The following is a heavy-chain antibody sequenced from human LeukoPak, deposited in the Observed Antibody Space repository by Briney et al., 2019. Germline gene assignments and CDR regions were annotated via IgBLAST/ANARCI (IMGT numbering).Heavy chain of an antibody. CDR2: INPNSGGT. CDR3: ARENMIAAAGTRGYYFDY. J-gene: IGHJ4*02. Sequence: ASVKVSCKASGYTFTGYYMHWVRQAPGQGLEWMGWINPNSGGTNYAQKFQGRVTMTRDTSISTAYMELSRLGSDDTAVYYCARENMIAAAGTRGYYFDYWGQGTLVTVSS. CDR1: GYTFTGYY. D-gene: IGHD6-13*01. V-gene: IGHV1-2*02.